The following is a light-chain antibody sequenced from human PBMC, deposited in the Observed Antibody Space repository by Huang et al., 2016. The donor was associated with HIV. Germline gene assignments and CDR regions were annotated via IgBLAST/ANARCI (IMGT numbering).Light chain of an antibody. CDR3: QQSYSSPYT. J-gene: IGKJ2*01. CDR2: AAS. Sequence: DIQMTQSPSSLSASVGDRGTITCRPSQSIGRYLSWDQQKPGGAPKLLIYAASSLQSGVPSRFSGSGSGTDFTLIISSLQPEDFATYYCQQSYSSPYTVGQGTKLEIK. CDR1: QSIGRY. V-gene: IGKV1-39*01.